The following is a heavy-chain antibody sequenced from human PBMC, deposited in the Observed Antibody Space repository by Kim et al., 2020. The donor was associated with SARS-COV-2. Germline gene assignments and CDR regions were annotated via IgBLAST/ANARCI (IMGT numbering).Heavy chain of an antibody. J-gene: IGHJ4*02. V-gene: IGHV3-73*01. CDR3: SRHSGKHGDRGFDN. CDR1: GFTFSASA. D-gene: IGHD4-17*01. Sequence: GGSLRLSCAASGFTFSASAMYWVRQASGKGLEWVGRIRSKPNNYATSYAASVTGRFTISRDDSTNTVYLQMDSLKTDDTAVYFCSRHSGKHGDRGFDNWGQGTLVTVSS. CDR2: IRSKPNNYAT.